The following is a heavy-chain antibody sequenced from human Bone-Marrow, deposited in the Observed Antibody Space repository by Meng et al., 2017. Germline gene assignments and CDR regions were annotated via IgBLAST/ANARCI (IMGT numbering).Heavy chain of an antibody. CDR2: ISGSGGST. D-gene: IGHD5-18*01. V-gene: IGHV3-23*01. CDR3: ASSKGYRFDAFDI. CDR1: GFTFSSYA. J-gene: IGHJ3*02. Sequence: GGSLRLSCAASGFTFSSYAMSWVRQAPGKGLEWVSAISGSGGSTYYADSVKGRFTISRDDSKNTLYLQMNSLRAEDTAVYYCASSKGYRFDAFDIWGQGTMVTVSS.